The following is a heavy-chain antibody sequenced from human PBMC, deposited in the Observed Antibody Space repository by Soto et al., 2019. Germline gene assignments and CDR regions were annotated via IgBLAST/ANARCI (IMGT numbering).Heavy chain of an antibody. CDR1: GGSVSSGSYH. J-gene: IGHJ5*02. Sequence: SETLSLTCTVSGGSVSSGSYHWSWIRQPPGKGLEWIGYIYYSGSTNYNPSLKSRVTISVDTSKNQFSLKLSSVTAADTAVYYCAREVAVADNWFDPWGQGTLVTVSS. V-gene: IGHV4-61*01. D-gene: IGHD6-19*01. CDR2: IYYSGST. CDR3: AREVAVADNWFDP.